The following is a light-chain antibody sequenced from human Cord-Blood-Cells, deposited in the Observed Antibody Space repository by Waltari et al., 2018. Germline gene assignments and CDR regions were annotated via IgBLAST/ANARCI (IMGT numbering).Light chain of an antibody. CDR2: CAT. CDR1: QSVSSN. J-gene: IGKJ3*01. CDR3: QQYNNCPPVT. Sequence: EIVMTQYPATLSVSPGERATIPCRASQSVSSNLAWYQQKHGQAPKLLIYCATSRATGIPARCIGSGSGAEFTLTISSLQSDDVAVYYCQQYNNCPPVTFGPGTKVDIK. V-gene: IGKV3-15*01.